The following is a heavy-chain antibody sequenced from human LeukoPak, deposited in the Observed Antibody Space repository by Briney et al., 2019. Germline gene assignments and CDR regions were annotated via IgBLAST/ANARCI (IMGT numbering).Heavy chain of an antibody. CDR3: AREGSGTTLWGDWFDP. CDR1: GYTFTSYG. Sequence: GASVKVSCKASGYTFTSYGISWVRQAPGQGLEWMGWISAYNGNTNYAQKFQGRVTMTRDRSISTAYMELSRLTSDDTAVYYCAREGSGTTLWGDWFDPWGQGTLVTVSS. CDR2: ISAYNGNT. J-gene: IGHJ5*02. V-gene: IGHV1-18*01. D-gene: IGHD1-1*01.